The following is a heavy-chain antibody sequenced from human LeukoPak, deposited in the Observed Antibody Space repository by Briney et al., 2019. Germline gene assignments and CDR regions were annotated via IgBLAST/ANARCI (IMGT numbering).Heavy chain of an antibody. D-gene: IGHD3-10*01. J-gene: IGHJ5*02. V-gene: IGHV4-34*01. Sequence: SETLSLTCAVYGGSFSGYYWSWIRQPPGRGLEWIGEINHSGSTNYNPSLKSRVTISVDTSKNQFSLKLSSVTAADTAVYYCARGKLGSYYFRFDPWGQGTLVTVSS. CDR2: INHSGST. CDR1: GGSFSGYY. CDR3: ARGKLGSYYFRFDP.